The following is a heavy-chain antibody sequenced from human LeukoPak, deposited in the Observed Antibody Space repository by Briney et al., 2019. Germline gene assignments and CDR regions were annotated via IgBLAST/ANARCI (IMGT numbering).Heavy chain of an antibody. Sequence: SGPTLVKPTQTLTLTCTFSGFSLSTSGVGVGWIRQPPGKALEWLALFYWNDDKRYSPSLKSRLTITKDTSKNQVVLTMTNMDPVDTATYYCVRLPAPALRVATIILWGQGTLVTVSS. CDR2: FYWNDDK. J-gene: IGHJ4*02. CDR1: GFSLSTSGVG. CDR3: VRLPAPALRVATIIL. D-gene: IGHD5-24*01. V-gene: IGHV2-5*01.